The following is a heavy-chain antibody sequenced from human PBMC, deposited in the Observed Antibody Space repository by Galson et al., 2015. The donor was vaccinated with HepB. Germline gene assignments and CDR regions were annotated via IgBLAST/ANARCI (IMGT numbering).Heavy chain of an antibody. CDR3: ARGGYCSGGSCFFDY. V-gene: IGHV3-48*03. J-gene: IGHJ4*02. CDR2: ISSSGSTI. Sequence: SLRLSCAASGFTFSSYEMNWVRQAPGKGLEWVSYISSSGSTIYYADSVKGRFTISRDNAKNSLYLQMNSLRAEDTAVYYCARGGYCSGGSCFFDYWGQGTLVTVSS. CDR1: GFTFSSYE. D-gene: IGHD2-15*01.